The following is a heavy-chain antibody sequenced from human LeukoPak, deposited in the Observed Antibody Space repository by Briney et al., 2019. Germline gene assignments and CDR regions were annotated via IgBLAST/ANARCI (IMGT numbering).Heavy chain of an antibody. CDR1: RFTFSSYG. CDR2: IRNKTKNYAT. D-gene: IGHD3-10*01. J-gene: IGHJ4*02. V-gene: IGHV3-73*01. Sequence: GGSLRLSCAASRFTFSSYGMHWVRQASGKGLEWVGRIRNKTKNYATSYAASVKGRFTISRDDSKNTAYLQMDSLKTEDTAMYYCTRPGSGSPDYWGQGTLVTVSS. CDR3: TRPGSGSPDY.